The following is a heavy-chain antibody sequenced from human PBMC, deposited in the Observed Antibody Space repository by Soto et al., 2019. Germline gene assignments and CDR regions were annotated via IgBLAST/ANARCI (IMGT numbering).Heavy chain of an antibody. Sequence: SVKVSCKASGGTFSSYAISWVRQAPGQGLEWMGGIIPIFGTANYAQKFQGRVTITADESTSTAYMELSSLRSEDTAVYYCARVRYFDNYYYYYGMYVWGQGTTVTVSS. V-gene: IGHV1-69*13. CDR2: IIPIFGTA. D-gene: IGHD3-9*01. CDR3: ARVRYFDNYYYYYGMYV. J-gene: IGHJ6*02. CDR1: GGTFSSYA.